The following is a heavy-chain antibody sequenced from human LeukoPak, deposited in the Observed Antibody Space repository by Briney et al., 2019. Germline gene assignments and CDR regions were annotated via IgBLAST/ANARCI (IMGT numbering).Heavy chain of an antibody. J-gene: IGHJ6*03. CDR3: AKTECYYYMDV. Sequence: GGSLRLSCAASGFTFSSYSMSWVRQAPGKGLEWASYISSSSSTIYYADSVKGRFTISRDNAKNSLYLQMNSLRAEDTAVYYCAKTECYYYMDVWGKGTTVTVSS. V-gene: IGHV3-48*01. CDR1: GFTFSSYS. D-gene: IGHD3-3*01. CDR2: ISSSSSTI.